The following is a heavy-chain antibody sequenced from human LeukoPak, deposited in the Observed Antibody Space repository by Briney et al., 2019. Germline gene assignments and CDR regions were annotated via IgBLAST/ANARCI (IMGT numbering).Heavy chain of an antibody. CDR3: ARGGRGRNWFDP. V-gene: IGHV4-61*08. CDR2: IYYSVST. J-gene: IGHJ5*02. Sequence: QPSETLSLTCTVSGDSVASGGYYWNWIRQPPGKGLEWIGYIYYSVSTNYNLSLKSRVTISVDTSENQFSLKLTSVTAADTAVYYCARGGRGRNWFDPWGQGTLVTVSS. D-gene: IGHD3-10*01. CDR1: GDSVASGGYY.